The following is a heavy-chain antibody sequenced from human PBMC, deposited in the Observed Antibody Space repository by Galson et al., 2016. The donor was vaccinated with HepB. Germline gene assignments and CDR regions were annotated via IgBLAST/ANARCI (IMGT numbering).Heavy chain of an antibody. Sequence: SLRLSCAASGFTFSSYAMTWVRQAPGKGLEWVSSISGRGDYTYYADSVKGRFTISRDNFKNTLYLQMNSLRADDTALYYCAKDYKLLAAAIPRWFDPWGQGTLVTVSS. J-gene: IGHJ5*02. CDR2: ISGRGDYT. D-gene: IGHD2-2*01. CDR3: AKDYKLLAAAIPRWFDP. V-gene: IGHV3-23*01. CDR1: GFTFSSYA.